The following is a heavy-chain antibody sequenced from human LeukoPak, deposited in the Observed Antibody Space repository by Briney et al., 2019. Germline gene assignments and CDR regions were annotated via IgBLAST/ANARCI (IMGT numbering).Heavy chain of an antibody. J-gene: IGHJ4*02. D-gene: IGHD3-10*01. CDR2: IYHSGST. Sequence: SETLSLTCAVSGGSISSGGYSWSWIRQPPGKGLEWIGYIYHSGSTYYNPSLKSRVTISVDRSKNQFSLKLSSVTAADTAVYYCARDRGAHVLLWFGEFDYWGQGTLVTVSS. CDR3: ARDRGAHVLLWFGEFDY. V-gene: IGHV4-30-2*01. CDR1: GGSISSGGYS.